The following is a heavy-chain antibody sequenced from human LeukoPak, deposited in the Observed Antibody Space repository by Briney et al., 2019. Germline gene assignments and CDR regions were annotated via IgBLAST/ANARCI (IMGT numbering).Heavy chain of an antibody. CDR3: AREDGDWSSTSCYDPVFDN. V-gene: IGHV3-7*01. CDR2: IKQDVSEK. J-gene: IGHJ4*02. D-gene: IGHD2-2*01. CDR1: GFTLSSYW. Sequence: GGSLRLSCAASGFTLSSYWMSWVRPAPEERLGWVANIKQDVSEKYHVDSVKGRDTISRDNAKKTLYLQMNSLRAEDTAVYYCAREDGDWSSTSCYDPVFDNWGQGALVTVSS.